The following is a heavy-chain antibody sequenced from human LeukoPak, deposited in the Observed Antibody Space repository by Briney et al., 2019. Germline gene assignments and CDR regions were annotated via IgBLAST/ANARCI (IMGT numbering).Heavy chain of an antibody. D-gene: IGHD2-15*01. Sequence: ASVKVSCKASGYTFTSYYMHWARQAPGQGLEWMGIINPSGGSTSYAQKFQGRVTMTRDMSTSTVYMELSSLRSEDTAVYYCARAGSVVDFDYWGQGTLVTVSS. CDR2: INPSGGST. CDR3: ARAGSVVDFDY. V-gene: IGHV1-46*01. CDR1: GYTFTSYY. J-gene: IGHJ4*02.